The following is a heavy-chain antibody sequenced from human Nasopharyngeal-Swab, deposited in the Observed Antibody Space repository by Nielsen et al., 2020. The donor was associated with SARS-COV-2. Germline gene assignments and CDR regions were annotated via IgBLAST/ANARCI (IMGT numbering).Heavy chain of an antibody. D-gene: IGHD6-13*01. J-gene: IGHJ5*02. V-gene: IGHV3-13*01. CDR1: EITFSSYD. CDR3: ARARLGGQQPSWFDP. Sequence: GGSLRLSCAASEITFSSYDMHWVPQATGKGLAWVAAIGTAGDAYYQGSVKGRFTISRENAKNSLYLQMNSLRAEDTAVYYCARARLGGQQPSWFDPWGQGTLVTVSS. CDR2: IGTAGDA.